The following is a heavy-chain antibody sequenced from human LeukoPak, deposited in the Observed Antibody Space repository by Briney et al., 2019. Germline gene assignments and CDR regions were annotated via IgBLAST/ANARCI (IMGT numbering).Heavy chain of an antibody. J-gene: IGHJ4*02. CDR2: INPTGGST. Sequence: GASVKVSCKASGYTFTSYYMHWVRQAPGQGLEWMGLINPTGGSTGYAQKFQGRVTMTRDMSTSTDYMELSSLRSEDTAVYYCAREGFHGRELFPTFDYWGQGTLVTVSS. CDR3: AREGFHGRELFPTFDY. CDR1: GYTFTSYY. D-gene: IGHD3-10*01. V-gene: IGHV1-46*01.